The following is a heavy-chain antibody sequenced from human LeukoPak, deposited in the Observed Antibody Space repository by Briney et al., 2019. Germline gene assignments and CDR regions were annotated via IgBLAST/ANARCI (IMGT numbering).Heavy chain of an antibody. CDR1: GFTFSSYS. CDR2: ISSSSRYI. Sequence: GGSLRLSCAASGFTFSSYSMRWVRQAAGEGREWVASISSSSRYIYSADSVKGRFTISRDNAKNSLYLQMNSLRAEDTAVYYCASWDCSGGSCYSGVGYYYGMDVWGQGTTVTVSS. CDR3: ASWDCSGGSCYSGVGYYYGMDV. D-gene: IGHD2-15*01. J-gene: IGHJ6*02. V-gene: IGHV3-21*01.